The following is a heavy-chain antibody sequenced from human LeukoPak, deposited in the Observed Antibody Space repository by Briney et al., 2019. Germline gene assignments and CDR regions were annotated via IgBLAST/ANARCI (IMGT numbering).Heavy chain of an antibody. Sequence: SQTLSLTCAISGDSVSSNSAAWNWIRQSPSRGLEWLGRTYYRSKWYNDYAVSVKSRITINPDTSRNQFSLQLNSVTPEDTAVYYCATSDWNDFPHTDAFDIWGQGTMVTVSS. CDR3: ATSDWNDFPHTDAFDI. J-gene: IGHJ3*02. CDR2: TYYRSKWYN. V-gene: IGHV6-1*01. D-gene: IGHD1-1*01. CDR1: GDSVSSNSAA.